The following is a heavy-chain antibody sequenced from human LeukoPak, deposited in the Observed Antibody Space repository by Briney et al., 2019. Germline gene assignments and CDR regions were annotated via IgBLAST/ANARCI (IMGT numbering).Heavy chain of an antibody. D-gene: IGHD1-14*01. Sequence: GGSLRLSCAVSGFTFSSYAMSWVRQAPGKGLEWVSDISGSGGSTYYADSVKGRFTISRDNSKNTLYLQMNSLRAEDTAVYYRVPRKKWSRYMAVWGKGTTVTVSS. CDR2: ISGSGGST. J-gene: IGHJ6*03. CDR3: VPRKKWSRYMAV. V-gene: IGHV3-23*01. CDR1: GFTFSSYA.